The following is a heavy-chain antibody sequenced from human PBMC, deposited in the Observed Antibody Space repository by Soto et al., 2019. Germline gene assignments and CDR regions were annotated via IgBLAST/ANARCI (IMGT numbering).Heavy chain of an antibody. CDR3: ARGGPDILTGSVYFDY. Sequence: SETLSLTCAVYGGSFSGYYWSWIRQPPGKGLEWIGEINHSGSTNYNPSLKSRVTISVDTSKNQFSLKLSSVTAADTAVYYCARGGPDILTGSVYFDYWGQGTLVTVSS. J-gene: IGHJ4*02. CDR1: GGSFSGYY. D-gene: IGHD3-9*01. V-gene: IGHV4-34*01. CDR2: INHSGST.